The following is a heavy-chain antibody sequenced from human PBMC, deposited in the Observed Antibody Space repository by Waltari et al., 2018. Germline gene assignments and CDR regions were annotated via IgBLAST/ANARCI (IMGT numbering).Heavy chain of an antibody. CDR2: ISYDGSNK. CDR3: ARGYYDSSGPSGY. D-gene: IGHD3-22*01. Sequence: QVQLVASGGGVVQPGRSLRLSCAASGFTFSICAMHWVRQAPGKGLEWVAVISYDGSNKYYADSVKGRFTISRDNSKNTLYLQMNSLRAEDTAVYYCARGYYDSSGPSGYWGQGTLVTVSS. CDR1: GFTFSICA. J-gene: IGHJ4*02. V-gene: IGHV3-30-3*01.